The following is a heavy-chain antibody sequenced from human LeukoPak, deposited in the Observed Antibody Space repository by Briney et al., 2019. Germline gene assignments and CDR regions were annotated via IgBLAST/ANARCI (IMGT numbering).Heavy chain of an antibody. CDR2: IYYSGTT. D-gene: IGHD3-16*01. J-gene: IGHJ4*02. CDR1: GGSISSGGYS. V-gene: IGHV4-61*08. Sequence: SQTLSLTCAVSGGSISSGGYSWSWIRQPPGKGPEWIGYIYYSGTTNYNPSLKSRVTISLDTSKNQFSLKLSSVTAADTAVYYCAAAGGTESGTFDYWGQGTLVTASP. CDR3: AAAGGTESGTFDY.